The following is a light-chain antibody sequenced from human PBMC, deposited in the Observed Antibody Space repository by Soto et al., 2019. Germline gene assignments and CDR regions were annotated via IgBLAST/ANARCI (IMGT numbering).Light chain of an antibody. J-gene: IGKJ1*01. CDR1: QSISSW. Sequence: DIQMTQSPSTLSASVGDRVTITGRASQSISSWLEWYQQKKGKAPKLLIYDSSSLESGVPSRFSGSGSGTEFTLHISSMQPDDFATYYCQQYNXYSTLGQGTKVXI. CDR2: DSS. V-gene: IGKV1-5*01. CDR3: QQYNXYST.